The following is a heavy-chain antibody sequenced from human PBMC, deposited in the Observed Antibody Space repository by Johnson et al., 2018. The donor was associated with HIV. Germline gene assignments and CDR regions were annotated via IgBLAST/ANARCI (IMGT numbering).Heavy chain of an antibody. CDR2: IWYDGTNK. D-gene: IGHD1-26*01. V-gene: IGHV3-33*01. Sequence: QVQLVESGGGVVQPGRSLRLSCAAYGFTFSSYGMHWVRQAPGKGLEWVALIWYDGTNKYYADSVKGRFTISRDNSKNTLYLQMNSLRAEDTAVYYCASAWGELDDAFDIWGQGTMVTVSS. J-gene: IGHJ3*02. CDR1: GFTFSSYG. CDR3: ASAWGELDDAFDI.